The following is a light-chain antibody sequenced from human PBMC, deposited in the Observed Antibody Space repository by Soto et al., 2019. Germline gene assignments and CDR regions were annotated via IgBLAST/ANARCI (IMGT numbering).Light chain of an antibody. CDR2: DAS. V-gene: IGKV1-5*01. J-gene: IGKJ5*01. CDR1: QSVSTY. Sequence: DIQMTQSPSSLSASVGDRVTITCRASQSVSTYLNWYQQKLGKAPKLLIYDASSLESGVPSRFSGSGSGTEFTLTISSLQPDDFATYYCQQYNSYPITFGQGTRLEIK. CDR3: QQYNSYPIT.